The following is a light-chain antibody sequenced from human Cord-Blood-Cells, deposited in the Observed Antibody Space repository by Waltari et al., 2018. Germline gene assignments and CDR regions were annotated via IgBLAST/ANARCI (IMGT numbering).Light chain of an antibody. V-gene: IGLV1-40*01. CDR2: GNS. Sequence: QSVLTQPPSVSGAPGQRVTISCPGSSSNIGAGYDVHWYQQLPGTAPKLLIYGNSNRPSGVPDRFSGSKSGTSASLAITGLQAEDEADYYCQSYDSSLSGPLFGGGNKLTVL. J-gene: IGLJ2*01. CDR1: SSNIGAGYD. CDR3: QSYDSSLSGPL.